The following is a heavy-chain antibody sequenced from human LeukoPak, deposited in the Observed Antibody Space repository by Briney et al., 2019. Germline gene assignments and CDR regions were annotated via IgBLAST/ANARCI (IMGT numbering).Heavy chain of an antibody. Sequence: PSETLSLTCTISAGSISTYYWSWIRQPAGKGLEWIGRIYTSGSTNYNPSLKSRVTISVDKSKKQFSLKLSSVTAADTGVYYCARSIAGGGPQFVYDYYMDVWGKGTTVTVSS. CDR2: IYTSGST. CDR1: AGSISTYY. J-gene: IGHJ6*03. D-gene: IGHD6-13*01. V-gene: IGHV4-4*07. CDR3: ARSIAGGGPQFVYDYYMDV.